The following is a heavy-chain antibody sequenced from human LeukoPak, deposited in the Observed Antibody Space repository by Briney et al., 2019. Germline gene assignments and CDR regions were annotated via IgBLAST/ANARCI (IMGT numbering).Heavy chain of an antibody. V-gene: IGHV4-34*08. D-gene: IGHD5-24*01. CDR3: SVKRWLLHAFDT. CDR1: GWTFSGYY. Sequence: AETLTLTCAVSGWTFSGYYWSWIRQPPGKGLEWIGEINHSGSTNYNPSLKSRVTISVDASKNQFSFKLSSVTAADAAVFYCSVKRWLLHAFDTWGHGTMVTVSS. CDR2: INHSGST. J-gene: IGHJ3*02.